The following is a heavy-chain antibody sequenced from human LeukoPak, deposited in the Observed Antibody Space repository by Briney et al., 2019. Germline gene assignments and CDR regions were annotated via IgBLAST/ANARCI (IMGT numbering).Heavy chain of an antibody. V-gene: IGHV3-21*01. D-gene: IGHD2-15*01. J-gene: IGHJ6*04. CDR1: GFTLSTYS. Sequence: PGGCLRLAFAASGFTLSTYSVDWVRQAPGKGRGWVSSIRRSNRYISYAASVKGRFTISRDNAKNSLYLPMNSLSAEDTAVYYCARELGYCSGGTCYPGVGMDVWGRGTTVTVSS. CDR3: ARELGYCSGGTCYPGVGMDV. CDR2: IRRSNRYI.